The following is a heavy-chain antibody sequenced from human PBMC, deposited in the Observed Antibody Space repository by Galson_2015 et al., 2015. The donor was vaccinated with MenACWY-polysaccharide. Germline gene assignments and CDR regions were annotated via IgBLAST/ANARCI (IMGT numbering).Heavy chain of an antibody. D-gene: IGHD3-9*01. J-gene: IGHJ4*02. CDR2: ISANKGNT. V-gene: IGHV1-18*01. CDR3: ARDVDWWLDY. CDR1: GYTFRNYG. Sequence: SVKVSCKAAGYTFRNYGISWVRQAPGQGLEWMGWISANKGNTKHAQKFQDRVTMTRDTSTSTVYMELTRLRSDDTAFYYCARDVDWWLDYWGQGTRVTVSS.